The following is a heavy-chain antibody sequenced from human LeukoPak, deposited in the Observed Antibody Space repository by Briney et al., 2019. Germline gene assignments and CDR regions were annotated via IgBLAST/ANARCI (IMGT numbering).Heavy chain of an antibody. J-gene: IGHJ6*02. V-gene: IGHV1-18*01. Sequence: PGESLKISCKASGYTFTSYGISWVRQAPGQGLEWMGWISAYNGNTNYAQKLQGRVTMTTDTSTSTAYMELRSLRSDDTAVYYCARDRKQWRTWGYYGMDVWGQGTTVTVSS. CDR2: ISAYNGNT. CDR1: GYTFTSYG. D-gene: IGHD6-19*01. CDR3: ARDRKQWRTWGYYGMDV.